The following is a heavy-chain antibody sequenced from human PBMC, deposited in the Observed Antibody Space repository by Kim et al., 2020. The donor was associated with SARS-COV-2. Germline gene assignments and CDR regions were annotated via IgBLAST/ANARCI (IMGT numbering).Heavy chain of an antibody. D-gene: IGHD6-13*01. J-gene: IGHJ6*02. Sequence: RFTISRDDSKNTLYLQMNSLKTEDTAVYYCTTPKYSSSWDSGYYYYGMDVWGQGTTVTVSS. V-gene: IGHV3-15*01. CDR3: TTPKYSSSWDSGYYYYGMDV.